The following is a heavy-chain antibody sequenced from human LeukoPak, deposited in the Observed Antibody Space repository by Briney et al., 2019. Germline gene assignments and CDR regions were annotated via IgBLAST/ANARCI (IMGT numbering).Heavy chain of an antibody. Sequence: GGSLRLSCAASGFTFSSHAMGWVRQAPGKGLEWVSAISGSGESTSYTDSVKGRFVISSDKAKNTVYLQMSNLRAEDTAVYYCAKRGYSYGPDYLDSWGQGTLVTVSS. J-gene: IGHJ4*02. D-gene: IGHD5-18*01. CDR3: AKRGYSYGPDYLDS. CDR1: GFTFSSHA. V-gene: IGHV3-23*01. CDR2: ISGSGEST.